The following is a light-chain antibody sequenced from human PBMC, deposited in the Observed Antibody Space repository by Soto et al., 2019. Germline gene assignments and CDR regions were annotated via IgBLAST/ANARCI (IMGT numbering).Light chain of an antibody. Sequence: QSVLTQPPSVSGAPGQRVTIACTANNSNIGTGFDDHWYRHSPGAAPKLLVFGTSHRPSGVPDRFSGSKSGTSASLAITGLQADDEADYYFCSYAGSYTLVFGGGTKLTVL. CDR3: CSYAGSYTLV. CDR2: GTS. CDR1: NSNIGTGFD. V-gene: IGLV1-40*01. J-gene: IGLJ2*01.